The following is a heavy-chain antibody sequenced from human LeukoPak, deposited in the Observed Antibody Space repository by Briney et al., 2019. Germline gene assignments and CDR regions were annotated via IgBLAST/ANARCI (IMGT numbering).Heavy chain of an antibody. CDR1: GYSFTSYW. CDR3: ARGGDYGSGSYYNSDYYYGMDV. D-gene: IGHD3-10*01. CDR2: IDPSDSYT. V-gene: IGHV5-10-1*01. Sequence: GESLRISCKGSGYSFTSYWISWVRQMPGKVLELMGRIDPSDSYTNYSPSFQVHVTISADKSISTAYLQWSSLKASDPAMYYCARGGDYGSGSYYNSDYYYGMDVWGKGTTVTVSS. J-gene: IGHJ6*04.